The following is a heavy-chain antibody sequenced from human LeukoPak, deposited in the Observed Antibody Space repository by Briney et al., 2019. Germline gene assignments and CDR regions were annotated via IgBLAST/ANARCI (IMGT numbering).Heavy chain of an antibody. CDR1: GFTFSSYG. Sequence: PGGSLRLSCAASGFTFSSYGMHWVRQAPGKGLVWVSRINSDGSSTSYADSVKGRFTISRDNAKNTLYLQMSSLRAEDTAVYYCAMLTRYYYYGMDVWGEGTTVTVSS. J-gene: IGHJ6*04. CDR2: INSDGSST. V-gene: IGHV3-74*01. CDR3: AMLTRYYYYGMDV. D-gene: IGHD3-9*01.